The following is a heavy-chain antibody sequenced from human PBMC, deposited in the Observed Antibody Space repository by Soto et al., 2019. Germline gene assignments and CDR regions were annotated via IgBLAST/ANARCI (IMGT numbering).Heavy chain of an antibody. CDR1: GFTFSSYA. Sequence: EVQLLESGGGLVQPGGSLRLSCAASGFTFSSYAMSWVRQAPGKGLEWVSAISGSGGSTYYADSVTGRCTISRDNSKNTLYLQMNSLRAEDTAVYYCAKDPACPGPYYQGSGAIWGQGTMVTVSS. V-gene: IGHV3-23*01. CDR2: ISGSGGST. J-gene: IGHJ3*02. CDR3: AKDPACPGPYYQGSGAI. D-gene: IGHD3-10*01.